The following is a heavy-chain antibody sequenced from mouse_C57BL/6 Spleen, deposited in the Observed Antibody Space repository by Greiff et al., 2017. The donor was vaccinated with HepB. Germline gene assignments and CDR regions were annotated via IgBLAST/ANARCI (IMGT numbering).Heavy chain of an antibody. D-gene: IGHD1-1*01. J-gene: IGHJ2*01. CDR3: AREGYYYGSSSYFDS. V-gene: IGHV5-4*01. CDR1: GFTFSSYA. Sequence: EVKLMESGGGLVKPGGSLKLSCAASGFTFSSYAMSWVRQTPEKRLEWVATISDGGSYTYYPDNVKGRFTISRDNAKNNLYLQMSHLKSEDTAMYYCAREGYYYGSSSYFDSWGQGTTLTVSS. CDR2: ISDGGSYT.